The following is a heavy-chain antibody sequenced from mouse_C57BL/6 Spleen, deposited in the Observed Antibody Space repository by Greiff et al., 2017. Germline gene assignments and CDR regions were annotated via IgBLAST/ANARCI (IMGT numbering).Heavy chain of an antibody. V-gene: IGHV1-81*01. J-gene: IGHJ1*03. CDR1: GYTFTSSG. Sequence: VQLQQSGAELARPGASVKLSCKASGYTFTSSGISWVKQRTGQGLEWIGELYPRSGNTYYNEKFKGKATLTADKSSSTAYMELRSLTSEDSAVYFCARKDYYGSSHWYFDVWGTGTTVTVSS. CDR2: LYPRSGNT. D-gene: IGHD1-1*01. CDR3: ARKDYYGSSHWYFDV.